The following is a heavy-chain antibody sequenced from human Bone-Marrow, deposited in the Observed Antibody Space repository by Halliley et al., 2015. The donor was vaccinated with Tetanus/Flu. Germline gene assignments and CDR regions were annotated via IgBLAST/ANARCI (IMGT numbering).Heavy chain of an antibody. V-gene: IGHV4-59*01. D-gene: IGHD2-21*01. CDR3: VRDAFASSHFDY. CDR2: ISYKGSP. J-gene: IGHJ4*02. Sequence: WIGFISYKGSPNCTPSLERRVTLSGDPSKTQFSLRLSFVTAADTAVYYCVRDAFASSHFDYWGQGRLVTVSS.